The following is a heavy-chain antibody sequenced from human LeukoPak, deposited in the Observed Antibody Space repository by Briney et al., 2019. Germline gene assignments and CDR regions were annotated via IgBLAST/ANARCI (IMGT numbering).Heavy chain of an antibody. CDR3: QAMDTAITNAFDI. V-gene: IGHV3-53*01. CDR1: GFIVSNTY. D-gene: IGHD5-18*01. Sequence: PGGSLRLSCAASGFIVSNTYMTWVRQAPGKGLEWVSVIYRGGTTYYADSVKGRFTISRDNSKSTLYLQMNSLRAEDTAVYYCQAMDTAITNAFDIWGQGRMVTVSS. CDR2: IYRGGTT. J-gene: IGHJ3*02.